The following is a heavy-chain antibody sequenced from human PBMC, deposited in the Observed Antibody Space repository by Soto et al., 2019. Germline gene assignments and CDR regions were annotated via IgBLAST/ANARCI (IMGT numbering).Heavy chain of an antibody. CDR3: AKMMDAFDI. D-gene: IGHD3-16*01. CDR2: ISSSSSTI. Sequence: EVQLVESGGGLVQPGGSLRLSCAASGFTFSSYSMNWVRQAPGKGLEWVSYISSSSSTIYYADSVKGRFTISRDNAKNSLYLQMNSLRAEYTALYYCAKMMDAFDIWGQGTMVTVSS. V-gene: IGHV3-48*01. CDR1: GFTFSSYS. J-gene: IGHJ3*02.